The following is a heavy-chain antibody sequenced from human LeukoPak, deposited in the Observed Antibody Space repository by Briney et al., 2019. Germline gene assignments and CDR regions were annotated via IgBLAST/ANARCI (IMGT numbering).Heavy chain of an antibody. CDR3: ATQVVAATSTPFDY. J-gene: IGHJ4*02. V-gene: IGHV1-2*02. CDR2: INPNSGGT. Sequence: GASVKVSCKASGYTFTGYYMHWVRQAPGQGLEWMGWINPNSGGTNYAQKFQGRVTMTRDTSISTAYMELSRLRPDDTAVYYCATQVVAATSTPFDYWGQGTLVTVSS. D-gene: IGHD2-15*01. CDR1: GYTFTGYY.